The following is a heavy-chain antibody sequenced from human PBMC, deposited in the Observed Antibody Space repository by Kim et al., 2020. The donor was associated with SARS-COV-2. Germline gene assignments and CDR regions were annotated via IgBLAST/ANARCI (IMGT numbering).Heavy chain of an antibody. D-gene: IGHD5-18*01. CDR3: ARGWTYSPYSYGYRAAFDI. Sequence: SETLSLTCAVYGGSFSGYYWSWIRQPPGKGLEWIGEINHSGSTNYNPSLKSRVTISVDTSKNQFSLKLSSVTAADTAVYYSARGWTYSPYSYGYRAAFDIWGQGTMVTVSS. V-gene: IGHV4-34*01. CDR1: GGSFSGYY. CDR2: INHSGST. J-gene: IGHJ3*02.